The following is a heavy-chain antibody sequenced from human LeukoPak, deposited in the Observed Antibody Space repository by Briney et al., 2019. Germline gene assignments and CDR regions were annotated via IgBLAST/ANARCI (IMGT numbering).Heavy chain of an antibody. CDR3: AKIGSSGWPVDY. Sequence: GGSLRLSCAASGFTFSSYSMNWARQAPGKGLEWVSSISSSSSYIYYADSVKGRFTISRDNAKNSLYLQMNSLRAEDTAVYYCAKIGSSGWPVDYWGQGTLVTVSS. J-gene: IGHJ4*02. CDR1: GFTFSSYS. D-gene: IGHD6-19*01. V-gene: IGHV3-21*01. CDR2: ISSSSSYI.